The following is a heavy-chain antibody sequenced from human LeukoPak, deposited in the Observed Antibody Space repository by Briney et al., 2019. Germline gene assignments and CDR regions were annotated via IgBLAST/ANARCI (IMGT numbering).Heavy chain of an antibody. D-gene: IGHD3-10*01. Sequence: SETLSLTCAVSDDSIRSSAYYWGWIRQPPGKGLEWIGSIYYSGSTYYNPSLKSRVTISIDTSKNQFSLKLSSVTAADTAVYCCASEPYGSGSFLGAFDIWGQGTMVTVSS. V-gene: IGHV4-39*01. CDR3: ASEPYGSGSFLGAFDI. CDR1: DDSIRSSAYY. CDR2: IYYSGST. J-gene: IGHJ3*02.